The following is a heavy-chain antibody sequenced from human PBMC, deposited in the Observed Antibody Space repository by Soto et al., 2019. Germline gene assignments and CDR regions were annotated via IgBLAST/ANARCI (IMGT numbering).Heavy chain of an antibody. J-gene: IGHJ4*02. Sequence: ASVKVSCKASGYTFTGYYMHWVRQAPGQGLEWMGWINPNSGGTNYAQKFQGRVTMTRDTSISTAYMELSRLRSDDTAVYYCARSIEYSSSWYFDYWGQGTLVTVSS. CDR3: ARSIEYSSSWYFDY. V-gene: IGHV1-2*02. CDR2: INPNSGGT. D-gene: IGHD6-13*01. CDR1: GYTFTGYY.